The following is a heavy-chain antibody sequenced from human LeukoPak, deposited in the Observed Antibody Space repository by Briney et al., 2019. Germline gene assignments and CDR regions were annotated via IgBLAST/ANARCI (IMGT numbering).Heavy chain of an antibody. V-gene: IGHV3-74*01. D-gene: IGHD6-19*01. CDR1: GFTFSSYW. CDR3: AREGSGWYYFDY. Sequence: PGGSLRLSCAASGFTFSSYWMHWVRQAPGKGLVWVSRISSDESSTSYADPVKGRFTISRDNAKSTLYLQMNSLRAEDTAVYYCAREGSGWYYFDYWGQGTLVTVSS. CDR2: ISSDESST. J-gene: IGHJ4*02.